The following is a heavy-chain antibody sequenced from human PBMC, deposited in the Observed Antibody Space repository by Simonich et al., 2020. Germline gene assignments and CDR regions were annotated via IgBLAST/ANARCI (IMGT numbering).Heavy chain of an antibody. CDR1: GSRFTSYW. CDR2: LYPGNSDT. CDR3: ARQLNDFDI. V-gene: IGHV5-51*01. J-gene: IGHJ3*02. D-gene: IGHD1-1*01. Sequence: EVQLVQPGAEGKMPGESLRISFRGSGSRFTSYWIGWVRRMPGKGLGWMWILYPGNSDTRYSPSFQGQVTTSADKSISTAYLQWSSLKASDTAMYYCARQLNDFDIWGQGTMVTVSS.